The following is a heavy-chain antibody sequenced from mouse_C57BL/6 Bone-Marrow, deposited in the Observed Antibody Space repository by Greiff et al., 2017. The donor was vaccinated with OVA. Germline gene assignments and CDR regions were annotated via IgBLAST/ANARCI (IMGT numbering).Heavy chain of an antibody. CDR2: IDPSDSYT. CDR1: GYTFTSYW. J-gene: IGHJ4*01. CDR3: ARSAMDY. Sequence: QVQLQQPGAELVMPGASVKLSCKASGYTFTSYWMHWVKQRPGQGLEWIGEIDPSDSYTNYNQKFKGKSTLTVDKSSSTAYMQLSSLTSEDSAVYYCARSAMDYWGQGTSVTVSA. V-gene: IGHV1-69*01.